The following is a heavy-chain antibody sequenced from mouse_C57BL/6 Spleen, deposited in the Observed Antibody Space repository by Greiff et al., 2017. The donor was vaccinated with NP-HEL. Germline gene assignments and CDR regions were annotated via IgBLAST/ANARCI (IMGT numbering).Heavy chain of an antibody. D-gene: IGHD2-3*01. CDR1: GYAFSSYW. CDR3: ARRDDGYAMDY. Sequence: VQLQESGAELVKPGASVKISCKASGYAFSSYWMNWVKQRPGKGLEWIGQIYPGDGDTNYNGKFKGKATLTADKSSSTAYMQLSSLTSEDSAVYFCARRDDGYAMDYWGQGTSVTVSS. CDR2: IYPGDGDT. J-gene: IGHJ4*01. V-gene: IGHV1-80*01.